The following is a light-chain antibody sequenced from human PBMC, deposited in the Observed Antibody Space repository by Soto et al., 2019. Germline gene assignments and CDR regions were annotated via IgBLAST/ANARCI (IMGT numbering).Light chain of an antibody. CDR3: SSYTISTTYV. Sequence: HSVLPKPASLSGSPGQSFTISCTGTSSDVGLYNYVSWYQHHPGKAPKLMIYDVTNRPSGVSNLFSGSKSGNTASLTISGFQAEDEADYYCSSYTISTTYVLGTGTKLTVL. CDR2: DVT. CDR1: SSDVGLYNY. V-gene: IGLV2-14*01. J-gene: IGLJ1*01.